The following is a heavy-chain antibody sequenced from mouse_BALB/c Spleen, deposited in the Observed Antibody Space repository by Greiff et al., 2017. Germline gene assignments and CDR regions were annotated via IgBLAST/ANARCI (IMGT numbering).Heavy chain of an antibody. V-gene: IGHV1-55*01. Sequence: QVQLQQPRAELVKPGTSVKLSCKASGYNFTSYWINWVKLRPGQGLEWIGDIYPGSGSTNYNEKFKSKATLTVDTSSSTAYMQLSSLTSEDSAVYYCARLWGYWGQGTTLTVSS. J-gene: IGHJ2*01. D-gene: IGHD1-1*02. CDR1: GYNFTSYW. CDR2: IYPGSGST. CDR3: ARLWGY.